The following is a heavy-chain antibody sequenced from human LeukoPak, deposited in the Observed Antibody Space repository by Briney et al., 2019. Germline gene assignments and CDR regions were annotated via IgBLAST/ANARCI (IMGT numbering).Heavy chain of an antibody. CDR2: IDNRGST. J-gene: IGHJ4*02. Sequence: ASETLSLTCTVSDGSFNFYFWHWIRQPPGKGLGWIGEIDNRGSTQYNPSLRSRVTISVDTSRNQFSLELTSVTAADTAVYFCARDSHSGFQWGQGTLVTVSS. D-gene: IGHD3-10*01. CDR3: ARDSHSGFQ. CDR1: DGSFNFYF. V-gene: IGHV4-34*01.